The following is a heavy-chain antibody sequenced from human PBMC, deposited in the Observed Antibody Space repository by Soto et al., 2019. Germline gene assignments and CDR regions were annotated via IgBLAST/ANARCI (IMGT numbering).Heavy chain of an antibody. Sequence: ASVKVSCKVSGYTLTELSMHWVRQAPGKGLEWMGGFDPEDGETIYAQKFQGRVTMTEDTSTDTAYMELRSLRSEDTAVYYCATGGLGGATTFDYWGQGTLVTVSS. CDR3: ATGGLGGATTFDY. CDR2: FDPEDGET. J-gene: IGHJ4*02. D-gene: IGHD1-26*01. CDR1: GYTLTELS. V-gene: IGHV1-24*01.